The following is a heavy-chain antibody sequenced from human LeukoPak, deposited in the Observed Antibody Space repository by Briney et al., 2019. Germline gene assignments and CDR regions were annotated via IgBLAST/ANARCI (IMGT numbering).Heavy chain of an antibody. Sequence: GGSLRLSCAASGFTFSSTYMSWVRQAPGKGLEWVSVIYNGGNKYYIDSVKGRFTISRDTSKNTLYLQMNSLRAEDTAVYYCASRHCSGGGCYFAGADPFDYWGQGTLVTVSS. CDR3: ASRHCSGGGCYFAGADPFDY. D-gene: IGHD2-15*01. CDR1: GFTFSSTY. CDR2: IYNGGNK. V-gene: IGHV3-53*01. J-gene: IGHJ4*02.